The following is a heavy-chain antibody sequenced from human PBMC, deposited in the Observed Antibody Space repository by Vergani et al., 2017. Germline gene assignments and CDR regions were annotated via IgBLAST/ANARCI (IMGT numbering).Heavy chain of an antibody. CDR2: LSTTGGA. V-gene: IGHV4-59*02. Sequence: QVKLQESGPGLVKPSETLSLTCTVFGVSVTDYNCNWIRQAPGKGLEWIGSLSTTGGATRASHNPSLKSRVSISVDTSKSQFSLRLTSVTAADSAIYYCAGDTHSWQRADRWGQGLLVSVSS. D-gene: IGHD6-13*01. CDR3: AGDTHSWQRADR. CDR1: GVSVTDYN. J-gene: IGHJ5*02.